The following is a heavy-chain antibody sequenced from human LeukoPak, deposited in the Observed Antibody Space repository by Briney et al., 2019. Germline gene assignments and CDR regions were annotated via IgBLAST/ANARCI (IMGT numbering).Heavy chain of an antibody. CDR1: GFTFSSYS. D-gene: IGHD4-17*01. J-gene: IGHJ4*02. Sequence: GGSLRLSCAASGFTFSSYSMNWVRQAPGKGLEWVSSISSSSSYIYYADSVKGRFTISRDNAKNSLYLQMNSLRAEDTAVYYCARLGGDYAPFDYWGQGTLVTVSS. CDR2: ISSSSSYI. CDR3: ARLGGDYAPFDY. V-gene: IGHV3-21*01.